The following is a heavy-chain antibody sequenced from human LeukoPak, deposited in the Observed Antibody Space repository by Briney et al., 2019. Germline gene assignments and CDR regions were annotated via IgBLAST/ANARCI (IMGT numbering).Heavy chain of an antibody. CDR1: GYTFTSYY. D-gene: IGHD3-3*01. CDR2: INPSGGST. CDR3: ATDYDFWSGYYGLCY. J-gene: IGHJ4*02. V-gene: IGHV1-46*01. Sequence: GASVKVSCKASGYTFTSYYMHWVRQAPGQGLEWMGIINPSGGSTSYAQKFQGRVTMTGDTSTSTVYMELSSLRSEDTAVYYCATDYDFWSGYYGLCYWGQGTLVTVSS.